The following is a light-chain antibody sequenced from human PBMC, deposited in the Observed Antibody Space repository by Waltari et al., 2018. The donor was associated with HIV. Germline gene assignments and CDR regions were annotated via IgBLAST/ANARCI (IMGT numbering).Light chain of an antibody. V-gene: IGLV7-46*01. J-gene: IGLJ2*01. CDR3: LLYYSGARV. Sequence: QAVVTQEPSLTVSPGGTVTLTCGSSIGAVTTSHYPSWFHQKPGQAPRTLIYDTSYKHSWTPARFSGSLLGGKAALTLAGAQPEDEADYYCLLYYSGARVFGGGTRLTVL. CDR2: DTS. CDR1: IGAVTTSHY.